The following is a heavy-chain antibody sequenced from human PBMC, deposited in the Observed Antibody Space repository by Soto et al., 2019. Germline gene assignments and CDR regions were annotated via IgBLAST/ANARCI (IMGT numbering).Heavy chain of an antibody. V-gene: IGHV4-39*07. Sequence: SETLSLTCTVSGGSISSSSYYWGWIRQPPGKGLEWIGSIYYSGSTNYNPSLKSRVTISVDTSKNQFSLKLSSVTAADTAVYYCARALDYDILTGNKFDPRGQGTLVTVSS. CDR2: IYYSGST. J-gene: IGHJ5*02. D-gene: IGHD3-9*01. CDR3: ARALDYDILTGNKFDP. CDR1: GGSISSSSYY.